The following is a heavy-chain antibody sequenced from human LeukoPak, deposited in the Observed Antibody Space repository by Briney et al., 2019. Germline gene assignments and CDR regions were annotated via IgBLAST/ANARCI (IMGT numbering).Heavy chain of an antibody. CDR3: ARDRVSVRFLEWSPGNWFDP. CDR1: GGSISSGGYY. Sequence: SETLSLTCTVSGGSISSGGYYWSWIRQHPGKGLEWIGYIYYSGSTYYNPSLKSRVTISVDTSKNQFSLKLSSVTAADTAVYYCARDRVSVRFLEWSPGNWFDPWGQETLVTVSS. V-gene: IGHV4-31*03. J-gene: IGHJ5*02. D-gene: IGHD3-3*01. CDR2: IYYSGST.